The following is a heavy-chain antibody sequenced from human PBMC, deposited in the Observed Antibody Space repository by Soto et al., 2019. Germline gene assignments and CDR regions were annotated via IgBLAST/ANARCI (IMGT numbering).Heavy chain of an antibody. Sequence: PGGSLRLSCAASGFTFSSYAMSWVRQAPGKGLEWVSAISGNGGSTYYADSVKGRFTISRDNSKNTMSLQMNSLRVEDTAIYYCARWGCSGGNCNLNQRSFDLWGQGTLVTVSS. V-gene: IGHV3-23*01. J-gene: IGHJ4*02. CDR2: ISGNGGST. CDR1: GFTFSSYA. CDR3: ARWGCSGGNCNLNQRSFDL. D-gene: IGHD2-15*01.